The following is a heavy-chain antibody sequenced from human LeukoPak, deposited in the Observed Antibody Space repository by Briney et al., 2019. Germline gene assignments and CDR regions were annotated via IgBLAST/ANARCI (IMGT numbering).Heavy chain of an antibody. CDR2: ISGSGSGGST. J-gene: IGHJ4*02. CDR3: AKSGYNRFDY. D-gene: IGHD5-24*01. V-gene: IGHV3-23*01. CDR1: GSTVSSNY. Sequence: GGSLRLSCAASGSTVSSNYMSWVRQAPGKGLEWVSSISGSGSGGSTYYADSVKGRFTISRDNSKNTLYLQMNSLRAEDTAVYYCAKSGYNRFDYWGQGTLVTVSS.